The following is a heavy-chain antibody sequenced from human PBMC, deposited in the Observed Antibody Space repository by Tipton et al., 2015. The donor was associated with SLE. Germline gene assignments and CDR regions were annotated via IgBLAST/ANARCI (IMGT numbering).Heavy chain of an antibody. D-gene: IGHD3-10*01. V-gene: IGHV4-59*08. CDR2: ISDGGGT. Sequence: TLSLTCAVYGGSFSGYYWSWIRQPPGKGLEWIGYISDGGGTNYNPSLKSRVTISLDPAKNEFSLKLTSVTAADTAVYYCARHRGMVQGVIVPFDYWGQGTLVTVSS. CDR1: GGSFSGYY. CDR3: ARHRGMVQGVIVPFDY. J-gene: IGHJ4*02.